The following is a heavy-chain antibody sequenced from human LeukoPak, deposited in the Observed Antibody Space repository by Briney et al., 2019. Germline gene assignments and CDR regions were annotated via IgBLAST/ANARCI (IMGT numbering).Heavy chain of an antibody. D-gene: IGHD6-6*01. J-gene: IGHJ3*02. CDR1: GDSISSYY. CDR3: AREGAVAARLDAFDI. V-gene: IGHV4-59*01. CDR2: IYYSGST. Sequence: PSETLSLTCIVSGDSISSYYWSWIRQPPGKGLQWIGYIYYSGSTNYNPSLKSRVTISVDTSKNQFSLKLSSVTAADTAVYYCAREGAVAARLDAFDIWGQGTMVTVSS.